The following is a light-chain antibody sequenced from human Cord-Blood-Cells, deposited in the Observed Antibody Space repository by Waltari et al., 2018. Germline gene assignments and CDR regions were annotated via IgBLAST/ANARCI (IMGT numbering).Light chain of an antibody. CDR2: DAS. CDR3: QQYDNLKVT. CDR1: QDISNY. Sequence: DIQMPQSPSSLSASVGDSVTITCQASQDISNYLNWYQQKPGKAPKLLIYDASNLETGVPSRFSGSGSGTDFTFTISSLQPEDIATYYCQQYDNLKVTFGPGTKVDIK. V-gene: IGKV1-33*01. J-gene: IGKJ3*01.